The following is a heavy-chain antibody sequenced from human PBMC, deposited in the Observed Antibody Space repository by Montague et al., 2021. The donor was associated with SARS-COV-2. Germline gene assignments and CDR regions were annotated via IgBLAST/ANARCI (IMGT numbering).Heavy chain of an antibody. J-gene: IGHJ6*02. CDR3: TREGYQVLWSDYYYYGMDV. CDR2: INHSGST. CDR1: GGSFSGYY. V-gene: IGHV4-34*01. D-gene: IGHD2-2*01. Sequence: SETLSPTCAVYGGSFSGYYWSWIRQPPGKGLEWIGEINHSGSTNYNPSLKSRVTISVDTSKNQSSLKLSSVTAADTAVYYCTREGYQVLWSDYYYYGMDVWGQGTTVTVSS.